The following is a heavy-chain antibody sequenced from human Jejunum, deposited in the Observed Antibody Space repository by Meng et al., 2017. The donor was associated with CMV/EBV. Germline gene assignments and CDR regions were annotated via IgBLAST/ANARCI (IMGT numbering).Heavy chain of an antibody. CDR3: ARDHDSGRVSSDIMVVPASTRLFDY. V-gene: IGHV1-18*01. J-gene: IGHJ4*02. CDR2: IGAYNGNT. D-gene: IGHD2-2*01. Sequence: WVRQVPGQGLEWMGWIGAYNGNTNYAPKFQGRVTLTTDTSTTTAYLELRSLRSDDTAFYYCARDHDSGRVSSDIMVVPASTRLFDYRGQGTLVTVSS.